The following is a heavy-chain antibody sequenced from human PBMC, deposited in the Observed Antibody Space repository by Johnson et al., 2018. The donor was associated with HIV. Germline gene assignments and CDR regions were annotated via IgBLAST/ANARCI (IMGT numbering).Heavy chain of an antibody. Sequence: QVQLVESGGGVVQPGGSLRLSCAASGFTFSSYGMHWVRQAPGKGLEWVAFIRYDGSNKYYADSVKGRFTISRDNAKNSLYLQMNSLRAEDTAVYYCARDLVATMNQPASDAFDVWGQGTMVTVSS. CDR2: IRYDGSNK. CDR1: GFTFSSYG. V-gene: IGHV3-30*02. D-gene: IGHD5-12*01. CDR3: ARDLVATMNQPASDAFDV. J-gene: IGHJ3*01.